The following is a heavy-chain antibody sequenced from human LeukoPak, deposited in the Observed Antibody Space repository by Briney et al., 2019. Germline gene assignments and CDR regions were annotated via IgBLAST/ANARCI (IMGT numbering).Heavy chain of an antibody. J-gene: IGHJ4*02. CDR1: GDSVSSNSVI. V-gene: IGHV6-1*01. Sequence: SQTLSLTCDISGDSVSSNSVIWNWIRQSPSRGLEWLGRTYYKSKWYNDYATSVQSRITINSDTSRNQSSLQLNSVTPEDTAVYYCARDLHGSRGEFDYWGQGTLVTVSS. CDR3: ARDLHGSRGEFDY. CDR2: TYYKSKWYN. D-gene: IGHD3-10*01.